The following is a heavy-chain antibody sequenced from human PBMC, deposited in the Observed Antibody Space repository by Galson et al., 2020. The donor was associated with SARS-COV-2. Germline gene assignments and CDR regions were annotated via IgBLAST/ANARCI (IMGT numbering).Heavy chain of an antibody. J-gene: IGHJ4*02. V-gene: IGHV3-30-3*01. CDR2: ISYDGSNK. CDR3: ASYGDYLVGLPEY. Sequence: GGSLRLTCAASGFTFSSYAMHWVRQAPGKGLEWVAVISYDGSNKYYADSVKGRFTISRDNSKNTLYLQMNSLRAEDTAVYYCASYGDYLVGLPEYWGQGTLVTVSS. D-gene: IGHD4-17*01. CDR1: GFTFSSYA.